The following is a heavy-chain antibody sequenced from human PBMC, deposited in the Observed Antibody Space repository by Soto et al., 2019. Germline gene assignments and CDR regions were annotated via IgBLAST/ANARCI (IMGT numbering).Heavy chain of an antibody. D-gene: IGHD3-16*01. Sequence: QVQLVESGGGVVQPGRSLRLSCATSGFTFRFYDMHWVRQAPGKGLEWVAIISRDGNNKDYGDSVKGRFTISRDNSKNTLYLQMNSLRGEDTAVYYCAKDAYTPIRTTAHDSGGLDPWGRGTVVTVCS. J-gene: IGHJ5*02. CDR3: AKDAYTPIRTTAHDSGGLDP. CDR1: GFTFRFYD. V-gene: IGHV3-30*18. CDR2: ISRDGNNK.